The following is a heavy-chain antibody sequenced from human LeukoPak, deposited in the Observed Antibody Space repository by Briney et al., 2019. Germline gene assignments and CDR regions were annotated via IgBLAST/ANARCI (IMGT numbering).Heavy chain of an antibody. V-gene: IGHV4-59*01. CDR3: ARGIARGWSVYYFDY. CDR1: GGSISSYY. CDR2: IYYSGST. D-gene: IGHD6-19*01. J-gene: IGHJ4*02. Sequence: SETLSLTCTVSGGSISSYYWSWIRQPPGKGLEWIGYIYYSGSTNYNPSLKSRVTISVDTSKNQFSLKLSSVTAADTAVYYWARGIARGWSVYYFDYWGQGTLVTVSS.